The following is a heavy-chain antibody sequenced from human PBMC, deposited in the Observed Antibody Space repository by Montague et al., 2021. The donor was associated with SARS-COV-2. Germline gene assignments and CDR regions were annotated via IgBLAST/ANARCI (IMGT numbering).Heavy chain of an antibody. CDR1: GGSFSGYY. J-gene: IGHJ6*03. D-gene: IGHD3-10*01. CDR3: ARLRDGVVPSPILGVGPYYSYYYMDV. CDR2: INHSGST. Sequence: SETLSLTCAVYGGSFSGYYWTWVRQPPGKGLEWIGEINHSGSTKXSPSLKSRLTISADTSKNQFSLKLTSVAAADTAVYYCARLRDGVVPSPILGVGPYYSYYYMDVWGRGTTVTVSS. V-gene: IGHV4-34*01.